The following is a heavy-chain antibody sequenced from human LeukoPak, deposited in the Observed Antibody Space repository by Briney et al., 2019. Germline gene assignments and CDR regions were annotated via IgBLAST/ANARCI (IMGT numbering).Heavy chain of an antibody. D-gene: IGHD3-16*01. V-gene: IGHV5-51*01. CDR3: ATVFGRGY. CDR1: GYRFTSYW. J-gene: IGHJ4*02. Sequence: GESLKISCKGSGYRFTSYWIGWVRQMPGKGLEWMGIIYPSDSKTKYIPPFQGQVTLSVDKSINTAYLQWSSLEASDSAMYYCATVFGRGYWGQGTLVTVSS. CDR2: IYPSDSKT.